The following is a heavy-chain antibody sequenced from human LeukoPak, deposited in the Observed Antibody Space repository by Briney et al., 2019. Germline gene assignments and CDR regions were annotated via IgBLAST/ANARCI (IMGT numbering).Heavy chain of an antibody. J-gene: IGHJ4*02. Sequence: GGSLRLSCAASGFTVSSNDMSWVRQAPGKGLEWVSVIYSGGSTYYADSVKGRFTISRDNSKNTLYLQMNSLRAEDTAVYYCARTHYGDYFDYWGQGTLVTVSS. CDR3: ARTHYGDYFDY. CDR1: GFTVSSND. V-gene: IGHV3-53*01. CDR2: IYSGGST. D-gene: IGHD4-17*01.